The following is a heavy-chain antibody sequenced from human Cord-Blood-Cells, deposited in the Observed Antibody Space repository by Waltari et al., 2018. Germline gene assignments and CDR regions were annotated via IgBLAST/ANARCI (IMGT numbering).Heavy chain of an antibody. V-gene: IGHV6-1*01. Sequence: GRTYYRSKWYNDYAVSVKSRITINPDTSKNQFSLQLNSVTPEDTAVYYCARERGIVVVVAATPYYYGMDVWGQGTTVTVSS. D-gene: IGHD2-15*01. J-gene: IGHJ6*02. CDR3: ARERGIVVVVAATPYYYGMDV. CDR2: TYYRSKWYN.